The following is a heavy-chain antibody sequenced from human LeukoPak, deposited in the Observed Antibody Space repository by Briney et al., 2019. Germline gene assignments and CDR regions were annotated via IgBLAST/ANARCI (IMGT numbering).Heavy chain of an antibody. CDR3: AREQYSYYYYGMDV. J-gene: IGHJ6*02. CDR2: IYYSGST. V-gene: IGHV4-59*01. CDR1: TGSISSYY. Sequence: SQTLSLTCTVSTGSISSYYWSWIRQPPGKGLEWIGYIYYSGSTNYNPSLKSRVTISVDTSKNQFSLKQSSVTAADTAVYYCAREQYSYYYYGMDVWGQGTTVSVSS. D-gene: IGHD5-18*01.